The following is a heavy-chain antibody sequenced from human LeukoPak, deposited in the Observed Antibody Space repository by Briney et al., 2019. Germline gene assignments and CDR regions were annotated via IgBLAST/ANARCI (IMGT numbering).Heavy chain of an antibody. D-gene: IGHD3-9*01. CDR1: GYTFTSYD. Sequence: ASVKVSCKASGYTFTSYDINWVRQATGQGLEWMGWMNPNSGNTGYAQKFQGRVTMTRNTSTSTAYMELSSLRSEDTAVYYCARDAQLRYFDWLVTYYYYYMDVWGKGTTVTISS. CDR2: MNPNSGNT. V-gene: IGHV1-8*01. J-gene: IGHJ6*03. CDR3: ARDAQLRYFDWLVTYYYYYMDV.